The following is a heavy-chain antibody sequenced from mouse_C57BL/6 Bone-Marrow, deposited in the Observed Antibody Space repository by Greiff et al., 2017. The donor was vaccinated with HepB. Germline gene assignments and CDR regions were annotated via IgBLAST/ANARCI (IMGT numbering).Heavy chain of an antibody. D-gene: IGHD2-5*01. CDR1: GFSLTSYG. V-gene: IGHV2-2*01. CDR2: IWSGGST. CDR3: ARCLYTIVTTSYYAMDY. Sequence: VQLQESGPGLVQPSQRLSITCTVSGFSLTSYGVHWVRQSPGKGLEWLGVIWSGGSTDYNAAFISRLSISKDNSKSQVFFKMNSLQADDTAIYYCARCLYTIVTTSYYAMDYWGQGTSVTVSS. J-gene: IGHJ4*01.